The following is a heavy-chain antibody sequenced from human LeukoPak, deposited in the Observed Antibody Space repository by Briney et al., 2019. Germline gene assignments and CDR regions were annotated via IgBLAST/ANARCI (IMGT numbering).Heavy chain of an antibody. CDR3: AKAHVDYDFWSGLDY. CDR1: GFTFSSYA. Sequence: GGSLRLSCAASGFTFSSYAMHWVRQAPGKGLEWVAVISYDGSNKYYADSVKGRFTISRDNSKDTLYLQMNSLRAEDTAVYYCAKAHVDYDFWSGLDYWGQGTLVTVSS. V-gene: IGHV3-30-3*01. J-gene: IGHJ4*02. CDR2: ISYDGSNK. D-gene: IGHD3-3*01.